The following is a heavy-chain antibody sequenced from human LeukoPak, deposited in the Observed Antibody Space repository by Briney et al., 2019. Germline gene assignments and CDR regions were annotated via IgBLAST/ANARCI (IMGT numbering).Heavy chain of an antibody. CDR1: GFTFSSYW. Sequence: GGSLRLSCAASGFTFSSYWMSWVRQAPGKGLEWVANIKQDGSEKYYVDSVKGRFTISRDNAKNSLYLQMNSLRAEDTALYYCARGGAFSGFVLSIWGQGTMVTVSS. V-gene: IGHV3-7*03. CDR2: IKQDGSEK. J-gene: IGHJ3*02. CDR3: ARGGAFSGFVLSI. D-gene: IGHD3-22*01.